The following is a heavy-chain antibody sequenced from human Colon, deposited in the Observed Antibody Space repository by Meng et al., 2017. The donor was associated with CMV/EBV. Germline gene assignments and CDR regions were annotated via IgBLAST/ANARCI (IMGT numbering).Heavy chain of an antibody. Sequence: MHWVRQAPGKGLVWVSRISADGNTTNYADSVKGRFTISRDNTKNTVFLQMNSLRAEDTAVYYCARDLAPQSDYYDSSGYYYLPKGFDYWGQGTLVTVSS. J-gene: IGHJ4*02. V-gene: IGHV3-74*01. D-gene: IGHD3-22*01. CDR3: ARDLAPQSDYYDSSGYYYLPKGFDY. CDR2: ISADGNTT.